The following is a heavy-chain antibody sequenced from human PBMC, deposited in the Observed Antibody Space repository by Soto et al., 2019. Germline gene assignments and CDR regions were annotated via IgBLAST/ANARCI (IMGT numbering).Heavy chain of an antibody. V-gene: IGHV4-34*01. D-gene: IGHD6-19*01. CDR1: GGSFSGYY. J-gene: IGHJ6*02. CDR3: ATGSGWSKVRGMDV. Sequence: SETLSLTCAVYGGSFSGYYWSWIRQPPGKGLEWIGEINHSGSTNYNPSLKSRVTISVDTSKNQFSLKLSSVTAADTAMYYCATGSGWSKVRGMDVWGQGTTVTVSS. CDR2: INHSGST.